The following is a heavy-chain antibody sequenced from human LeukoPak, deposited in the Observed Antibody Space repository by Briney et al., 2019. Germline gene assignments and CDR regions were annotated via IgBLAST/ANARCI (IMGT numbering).Heavy chain of an antibody. CDR2: ISWNSGSI. CDR3: AKGPTGYFDY. V-gene: IGHV3-9*01. Sequence: SLRLSCAASGFTFDDYAMHWVRQAPGKGLEWVSGISWNSGSIGYADSVKGRFTISRDNAKNSLYLQMNSLRAEDTALYYCAKGPTGYFDYWGQGTLVTVSS. D-gene: IGHD3-9*01. CDR1: GFTFDDYA. J-gene: IGHJ4*02.